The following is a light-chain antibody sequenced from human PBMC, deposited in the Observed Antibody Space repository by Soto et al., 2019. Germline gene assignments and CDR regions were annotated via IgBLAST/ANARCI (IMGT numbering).Light chain of an antibody. CDR3: CSWAGSNTFYS. V-gene: IGLV2-23*02. CDR1: SSDVGSYNL. J-gene: IGLJ1*01. Sequence: QSALTQPASVSGSPGQSITISCTGTSSDVGSYNLVSWYQQLPGKAPKLIIYEVSRRPSGVSNRFSGSKSGNTASLTISGLQAEDEADYYCCSWAGSNTFYSFRTGTKVTVL. CDR2: EVS.